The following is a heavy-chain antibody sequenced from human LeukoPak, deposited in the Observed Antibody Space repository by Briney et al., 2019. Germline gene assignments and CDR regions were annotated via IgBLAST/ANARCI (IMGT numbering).Heavy chain of an antibody. CDR1: GFTVSRNY. CDR3: ARDSRGSGSYYNDY. D-gene: IGHD3-10*01. Sequence: GGSLRLSCAASGFTVSRNYMSWVRQAPGKGLEWVSVIYSGGSTYYADSVKGRFTISRDNSKNTLYLQMSSLRAEDTAVYYCARDSRGSGSYYNDYWGQGTLVTVSS. J-gene: IGHJ4*02. V-gene: IGHV3-53*01. CDR2: IYSGGST.